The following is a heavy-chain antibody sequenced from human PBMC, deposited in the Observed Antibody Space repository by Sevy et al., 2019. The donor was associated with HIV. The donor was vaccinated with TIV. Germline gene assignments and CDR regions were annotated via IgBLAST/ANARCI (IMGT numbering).Heavy chain of an antibody. CDR3: ARAPPVVVVPGAPSWFDT. J-gene: IGHJ5*02. CDR2: INHSGST. V-gene: IGHV4-34*01. Sequence: SETLSLTCAVYGGSFSGYYWNWIRQPPGKGLEWIGEINHSGSTHYNPSLKSRITISVDTSKNQFSLGLNSVTAADTVVYYCARAPPVVVVPGAPSWFDTWGQGTLVTVSS. CDR1: GGSFSGYY. D-gene: IGHD2-2*01.